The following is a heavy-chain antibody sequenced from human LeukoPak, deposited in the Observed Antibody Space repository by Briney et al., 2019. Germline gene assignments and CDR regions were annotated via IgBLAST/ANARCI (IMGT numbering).Heavy chain of an antibody. CDR1: GGTFSNYA. D-gene: IGHD2-21*02. V-gene: IGHV1-69*04. CDR2: IIPILGIA. J-gene: IGHJ3*02. CDR3: ARRTGSAYCGGDCYSRGDAFDI. Sequence: ASVTVSYTASGGTFSNYAIRWVRPAPGQGLAWMGRIIPILGIANYAQKFQGRVTITADKSTSPAYMEVSSLRSEDTAVYYCARRTGSAYCGGDCYSRGDAFDIWGQGTMVTVSS.